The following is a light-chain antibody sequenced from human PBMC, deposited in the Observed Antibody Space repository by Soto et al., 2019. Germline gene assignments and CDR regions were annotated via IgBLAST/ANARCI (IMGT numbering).Light chain of an antibody. V-gene: IGLV2-14*01. Sequence: QSVLTQPASVSGSPGQSITISCTGTSSDVGGYNYVSWYQQHPGKAPKLMIYDVSNRPSGVSNRFSGSKSGNTASLTISGLQAEAEAAYYSSLYPSSTYVLGPGTKV. CDR1: SSDVGGYNY. CDR2: DVS. CDR3: SLYPSSTYV. J-gene: IGLJ1*01.